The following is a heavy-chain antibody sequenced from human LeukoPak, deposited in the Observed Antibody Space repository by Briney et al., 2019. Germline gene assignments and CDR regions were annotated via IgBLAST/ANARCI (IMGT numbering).Heavy chain of an antibody. V-gene: IGHV3-13*05. Sequence: GGSLRLSCAASGFTFSSYDMHWVRQATGKGLEWVSAIGTAGDPYYPGSVKGRFTISRDNSKNTLFLHMNSLRAEDTAVYYCARNMGDWGRAFDFWGQGTMVTVSS. CDR3: ARNMGDWGRAFDF. D-gene: IGHD7-27*01. CDR1: GFTFSSYD. CDR2: IGTAGDP. J-gene: IGHJ3*01.